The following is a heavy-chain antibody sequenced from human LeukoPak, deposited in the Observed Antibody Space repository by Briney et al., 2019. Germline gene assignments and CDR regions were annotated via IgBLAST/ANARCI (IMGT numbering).Heavy chain of an antibody. CDR3: AKLDTFDSSGLPDY. D-gene: IGHD3-22*01. CDR2: ISYDGSKK. Sequence: GGSLRLSCAASGFTFSSYGMHWVRQAPGKGLEWVAVISYDGSKKYYADSVKGRFTISRDNSKNTLYLQMNSLRAEDTAVYYWAKLDTFDSSGLPDYWGQGTLVTVSS. CDR1: GFTFSSYG. J-gene: IGHJ4*02. V-gene: IGHV3-30*18.